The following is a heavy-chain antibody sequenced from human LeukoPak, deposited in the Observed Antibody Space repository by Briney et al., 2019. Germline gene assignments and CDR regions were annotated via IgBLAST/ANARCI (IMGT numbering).Heavy chain of an antibody. J-gene: IGHJ5*02. CDR2: MKPNSGDT. V-gene: IGHV1-8*03. CDR3: ARCDYDTTINPNWFDP. D-gene: IGHD3-22*01. Sequence: GASVKVSCKASGYSFTNYDINWVRQAPGQGLEWMGWMKPNSGDTGYAQKFQGRVTFSRNTSISNAYMELTNLRSEDTAVYYCARCDYDTTINPNWFDPWGQGTLVTVSS. CDR1: GYSFTNYD.